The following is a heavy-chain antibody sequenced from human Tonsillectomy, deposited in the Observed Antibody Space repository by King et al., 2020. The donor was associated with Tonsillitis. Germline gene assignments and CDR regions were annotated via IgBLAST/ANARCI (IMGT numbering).Heavy chain of an antibody. Sequence: VQLVESGGGLVQPGRSLRLSCAASGFTFDDYAMHWVRQVPGKGLEWVSGISWNSGSIYYADSVKGRFTISRDNAKTSLYLQMNRLRSEDTALYYCAKSIYYDSSGYYYPIDYWGQGTLVTVSS. CDR2: ISWNSGSI. V-gene: IGHV3-9*01. J-gene: IGHJ4*02. CDR3: AKSIYYDSSGYYYPIDY. D-gene: IGHD3-22*01. CDR1: GFTFDDYA.